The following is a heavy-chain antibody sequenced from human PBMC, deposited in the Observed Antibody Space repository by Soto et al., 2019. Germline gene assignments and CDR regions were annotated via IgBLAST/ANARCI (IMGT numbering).Heavy chain of an antibody. V-gene: IGHV4-39*01. CDR2: IYYSGST. D-gene: IGHD2-2*01. CDR3: ARGGINRIYQLQPFDP. Sequence: SETLSLTCSVSGGSISSTNYYWGWIRQPPGKGLEWIGSIYYSGSTYYNPSLKSRVTISVDTSKNQFSLKLSSVAAADTAVYYCARGGINRIYQLQPFDPWGQGTLVTVSS. CDR1: GGSISSTNYY. J-gene: IGHJ5*02.